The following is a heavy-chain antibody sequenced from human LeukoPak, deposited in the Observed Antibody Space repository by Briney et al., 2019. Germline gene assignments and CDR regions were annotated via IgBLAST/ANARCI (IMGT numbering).Heavy chain of an antibody. CDR1: GFTFSSYW. CDR2: IKQDGSEK. D-gene: IGHD3-10*01. J-gene: IGHJ4*02. V-gene: IGHV3-7*01. CDR3: ARRGRFGGYLFDY. Sequence: GALRLSCAASGFTFSSYWMSWVRQAPGKGPEWVANIKQDGSEKYYVDSVKGRFTISRDNAKNSLYLQMNSLRAEDTAVYYCARRGRFGGYLFDYWGQGTLVTVSS.